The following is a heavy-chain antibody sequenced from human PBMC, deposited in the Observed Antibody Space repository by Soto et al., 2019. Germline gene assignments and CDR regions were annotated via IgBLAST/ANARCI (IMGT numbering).Heavy chain of an antibody. CDR3: ARPLWRDDYNWGYFDL. CDR1: GFTFSSYA. V-gene: IGHV3-30-3*01. CDR2: ISYDGSNK. D-gene: IGHD4-4*01. J-gene: IGHJ2*01. Sequence: QVQLVESGGGVVQPGMSLRLSCAASGFTFSSYAMHWVRQAPGKGLEWVAVISYDGSNKYYADSVKGRFTISSDNSKNTLYLQMNSLRAEDTAVYCCARPLWRDDYNWGYFDLWGRGTLVTVSS.